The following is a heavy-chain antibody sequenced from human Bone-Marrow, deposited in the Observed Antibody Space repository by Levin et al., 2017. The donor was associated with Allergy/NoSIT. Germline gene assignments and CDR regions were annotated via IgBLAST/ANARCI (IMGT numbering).Heavy chain of an antibody. J-gene: IGHJ6*02. CDR3: AVVPAARVWPPNMGSFYYYGMDV. V-gene: IGHV3-21*01. CDR2: ISSSSSYI. Sequence: GGSLRLSCAASGFTFSSYSMNWVRQAPGKGLEWVSSISSSSSYIYYADSVKGRFTISRDNAKNSLYLQMNSLRAEDTAVYYCAVVPAARVWPPNMGSFYYYGMDVWGQGTTVTVSS. CDR1: GFTFSSYS. D-gene: IGHD2-2*01.